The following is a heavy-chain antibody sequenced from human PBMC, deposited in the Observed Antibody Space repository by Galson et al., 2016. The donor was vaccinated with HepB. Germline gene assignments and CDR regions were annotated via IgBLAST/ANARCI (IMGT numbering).Heavy chain of an antibody. D-gene: IGHD3-3*01. CDR1: GFTFSSYG. CDR3: AKVIIPYDFWSALPFDY. Sequence: SLRLSCAASGFTFSSYGMHWVRQAPGKGLEWVAVISYDGSNKYYADSVKGRFTISRDNPKNTLYLQMNSLRAEDTAVYYCAKVIIPYDFWSALPFDYWGQGTLVTVSS. J-gene: IGHJ4*02. CDR2: ISYDGSNK. V-gene: IGHV3-30*18.